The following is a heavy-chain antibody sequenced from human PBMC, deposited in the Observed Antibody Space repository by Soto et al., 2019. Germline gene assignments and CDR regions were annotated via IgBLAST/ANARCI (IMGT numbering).Heavy chain of an antibody. Sequence: SETLSLTCTVSGGSISNYYWSWIRQPPGKGLEWIGYIYYSGSTNYNPSHESRVTISVNTSKNQFSLKLSSVTAADTAVYYCARVYNWNYSLWGQGALVTVSS. J-gene: IGHJ4*02. CDR1: GGSISNYY. CDR3: ARVYNWNYSL. CDR2: IYYSGST. V-gene: IGHV4-59*12. D-gene: IGHD1-1*01.